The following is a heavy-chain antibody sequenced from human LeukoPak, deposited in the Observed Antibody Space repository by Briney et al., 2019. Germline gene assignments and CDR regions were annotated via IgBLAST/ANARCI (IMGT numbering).Heavy chain of an antibody. V-gene: IGHV3-21*01. Sequence: GGSLRLSCTASGFIFSGYSMNWIRQAPGKGLEWVSSFGTRSTSIYHAGSVKGRFAISRDNAKNSLYLQMNSLRAEDTALYYCAREVSEGFDFWGQGTLVTVSS. J-gene: IGHJ4*02. CDR1: GFIFSGYS. D-gene: IGHD3-22*01. CDR2: FGTRSTSI. CDR3: AREVSEGFDF.